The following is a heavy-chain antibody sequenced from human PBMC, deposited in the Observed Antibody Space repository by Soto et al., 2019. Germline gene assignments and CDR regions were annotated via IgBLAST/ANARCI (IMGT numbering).Heavy chain of an antibody. V-gene: IGHV1-3*01. Sequence: GASVKVSCKTSGYSFSSFSLHWVRQAPGQRLEWTGWISADTGNIQYSQSFQGRVTITRDAPASTAYLELGSLTSEDTAIYYCARWRGALDYWGQGTLVTSPQ. CDR3: ARWRGALDY. CDR2: ISADTGNI. J-gene: IGHJ4*02. D-gene: IGHD3-10*01. CDR1: GYSFSSFS.